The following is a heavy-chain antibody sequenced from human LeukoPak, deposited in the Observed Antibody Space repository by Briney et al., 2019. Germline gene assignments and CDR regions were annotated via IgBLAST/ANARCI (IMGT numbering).Heavy chain of an antibody. Sequence: PGGSLRLSCAVSGLTFEDYAMHWVRQAPGKGLEWVSSINWNSGSIGYAGSVKGRFTISRDNGKNSLFLQMNSLGIEDTALYYCAKTQGRDWDRPFDQWGQGTLVTVSS. V-gene: IGHV3-9*01. D-gene: IGHD3-9*01. CDR3: AKTQGRDWDRPFDQ. CDR1: GLTFEDYA. J-gene: IGHJ4*02. CDR2: INWNSGSI.